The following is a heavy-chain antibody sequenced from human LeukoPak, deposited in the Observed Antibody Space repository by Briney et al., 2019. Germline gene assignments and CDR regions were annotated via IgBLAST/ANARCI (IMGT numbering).Heavy chain of an antibody. CDR2: INPNSGGT. V-gene: IGHV1-2*02. CDR1: GYTFTGYY. Sequence: ASVKVSCKASGYTFTGYYMHWVRQAPGQGLERMGWINPNSGGTNYAQKFQGRVTMTRDTSISTAYMELSRLRSDDTAVYCCARGTSLRFLEWLPNDDYWGQGTLVTVSS. CDR3: ARGTSLRFLEWLPNDDY. J-gene: IGHJ4*02. D-gene: IGHD3-3*01.